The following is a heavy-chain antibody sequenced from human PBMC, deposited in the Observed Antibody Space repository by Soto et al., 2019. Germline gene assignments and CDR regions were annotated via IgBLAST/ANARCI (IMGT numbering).Heavy chain of an antibody. CDR1: GGSISSYY. CDR3: ARWVATNDYYYYGMDV. D-gene: IGHD5-12*01. CDR2: IYYSGST. V-gene: IGHV4-59*01. Sequence: PSETLYLTCTVSGGSISSYYWSWIRQPPGKGLEWIGYIYYSGSTNYNPSLKSRVTISVDTSKNQFSLKLSSVTAADTAVYYCARWVATNDYYYYGMDVWGQGTTVTVSS. J-gene: IGHJ6*02.